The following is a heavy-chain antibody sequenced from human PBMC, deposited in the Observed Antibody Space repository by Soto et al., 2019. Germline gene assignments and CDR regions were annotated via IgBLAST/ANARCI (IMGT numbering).Heavy chain of an antibody. J-gene: IGHJ5*02. CDR3: ARGKRISSWFDP. V-gene: IGHV4-34*01. CDR1: GGSFSGYY. CDR2: INHSGST. Sequence: PSETLSLTCAVYGGSFSGYYWSWIRQPPGKGLEWIGEINHSGSTNYNPSLKSRVTISVDTSKNQFSLKLSSVTAADTAVYYCARGKRISSWFDPWRQGTLVTVSS.